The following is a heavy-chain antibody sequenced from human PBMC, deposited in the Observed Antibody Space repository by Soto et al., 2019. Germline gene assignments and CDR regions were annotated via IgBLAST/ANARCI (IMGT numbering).Heavy chain of an antibody. J-gene: IGHJ4*02. Sequence: GGSLRLSCSASGFTFGNFAMSWARQAPGKGLEWVSSITGRGTTTYYTGSVKGRFTISRDNSKNTLYLQMNSLRAEDTAIYYCAKELRWPQFADYWGQGTLVTV. CDR1: GFTFGNFA. V-gene: IGHV3-23*01. CDR2: ITGRGTTT. CDR3: AKELRWPQFADY.